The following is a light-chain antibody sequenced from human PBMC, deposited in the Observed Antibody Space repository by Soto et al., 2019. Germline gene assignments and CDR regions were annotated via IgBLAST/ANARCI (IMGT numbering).Light chain of an antibody. CDR1: SSDVGGYNY. Sequence: QSVLTQPASVSGSPGQSITISCTGTSSDVGGYNYVSWYQQHPGKAPKVMIYDVSNRPSGVSNRFSGSKSGNTASLSISGLQAEDVADYYCSSYTSSSTYVCGTGTKVTVL. J-gene: IGLJ1*01. CDR3: SSYTSSSTYV. V-gene: IGLV2-14*01. CDR2: DVS.